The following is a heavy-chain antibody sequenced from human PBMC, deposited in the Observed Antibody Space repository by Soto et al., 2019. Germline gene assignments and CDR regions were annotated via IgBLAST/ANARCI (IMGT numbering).Heavy chain of an antibody. J-gene: IGHJ6*02. D-gene: IGHD3-9*01. V-gene: IGHV3-48*02. CDR3: ARDSDIYYGMDV. Sequence: PGGALRIFCAASGFTFSVHSMNWVRRAPGKGLEWVSYISSTSSARYYADSVRGRFTISRDNVKYSLYLQMNSLTDEDTAVYYCARDSDIYYGMDVWGQGTTVTVSS. CDR1: GFTFSVHS. CDR2: ISSTSSAR.